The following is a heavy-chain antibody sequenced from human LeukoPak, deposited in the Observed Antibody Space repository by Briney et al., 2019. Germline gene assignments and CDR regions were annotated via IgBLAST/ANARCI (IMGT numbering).Heavy chain of an antibody. CDR1: GGSFSGYY. CDR3: ARGTIFGVVDY. D-gene: IGHD3-3*01. CDR2: INHSGST. Sequence: PSETLSLTCAVYGGSFSGYYWSWIRQPPGKGLEWIGEINHSGSTNYNPSLTSRVTISVDTSKNQFSLKLSSVTAADTAVYYCARGTIFGVVDYWGQGTLVTVSS. V-gene: IGHV4-34*01. J-gene: IGHJ4*02.